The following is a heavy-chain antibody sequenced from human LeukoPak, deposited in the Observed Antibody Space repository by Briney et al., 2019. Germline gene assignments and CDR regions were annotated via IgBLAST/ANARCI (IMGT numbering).Heavy chain of an antibody. Sequence: GGSLRLSCAASGFTFSSYEMNWVRQAPGKGLEWVSYISSSGSTIYYADSVKGRFTISRDNAKNSLYLQMNSLRAEDTAVYYCASKVVPAAMSDYWGQGTLVTVSS. D-gene: IGHD2-2*01. CDR2: ISSSGSTI. J-gene: IGHJ4*02. CDR1: GFTFSSYE. CDR3: ASKVVPAAMSDY. V-gene: IGHV3-48*03.